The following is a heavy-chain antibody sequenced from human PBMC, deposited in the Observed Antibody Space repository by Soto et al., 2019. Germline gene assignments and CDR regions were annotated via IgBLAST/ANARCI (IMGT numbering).Heavy chain of an antibody. J-gene: IGHJ6*02. CDR1: AGSISSRNW. D-gene: IGHD3-22*01. Sequence: SETLSLTCAVSAGSISSRNWWTWVRQSPGKGLEWIGEIHHSGSTNYNPSLKSRVTISVDNSKNQFSLKLTSVTAADTAVYYCARTSYYDSSGYYGLDVWGQGTTVTVSS. V-gene: IGHV4-4*02. CDR2: IHHSGST. CDR3: ARTSYYDSSGYYGLDV.